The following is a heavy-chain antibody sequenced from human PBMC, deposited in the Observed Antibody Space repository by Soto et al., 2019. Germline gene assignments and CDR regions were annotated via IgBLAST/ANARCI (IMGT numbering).Heavy chain of an antibody. J-gene: IGHJ4*02. D-gene: IGHD3-10*01. V-gene: IGHV1-58*01. Sequence: SVKVSCKASGFTFTSSAVQWVRQARGQRLEWIGWIAVGSGNTNYAQKFQERVTITRDMSTSTAYMELSSLRAEDTAVYYCARVWFGEPYYFDYWGQGTLVTVSS. CDR1: GFTFTSSA. CDR3: ARVWFGEPYYFDY. CDR2: IAVGSGNT.